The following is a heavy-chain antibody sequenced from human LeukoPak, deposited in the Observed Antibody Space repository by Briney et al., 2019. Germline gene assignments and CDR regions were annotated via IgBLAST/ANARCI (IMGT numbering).Heavy chain of an antibody. J-gene: IGHJ5*02. CDR3: PRDDCSSISCYHNWFDP. V-gene: IGHV3-7*01. CDR1: GFTFSSYW. Sequence: PGGSLRLSCAASGFTFSSYWMSWVRQAPGKGLEWVANIKQDGSEKYYVDSVKGRFTISRDNAKNSLYLQMKSLRAEDTAVYYCPRDDCSSISCYHNWFDPWGQGTLVTVSS. D-gene: IGHD2-2*01. CDR2: IKQDGSEK.